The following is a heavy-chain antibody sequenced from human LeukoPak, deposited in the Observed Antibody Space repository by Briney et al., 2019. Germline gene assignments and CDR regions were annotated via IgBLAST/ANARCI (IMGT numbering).Heavy chain of an antibody. J-gene: IGHJ4*02. Sequence: PSETLSLTCTVSGDSINSDNYYWNWLRQPAGKGLEWIGRIYISGSINYDPSLKSRVTISMDTSKNQFSLKLSSVTAADTAVYYCAGDAGIYCSSTSCYAHFDYWGQGTLVTVSS. D-gene: IGHD2-2*01. CDR2: IYISGSI. CDR1: GDSINSDNYY. CDR3: AGDAGIYCSSTSCYAHFDY. V-gene: IGHV4-61*02.